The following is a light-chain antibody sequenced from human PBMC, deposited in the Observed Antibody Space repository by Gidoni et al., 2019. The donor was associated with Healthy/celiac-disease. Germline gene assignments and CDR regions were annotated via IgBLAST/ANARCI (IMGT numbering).Light chain of an antibody. V-gene: IGKV3-20*01. Sequence: ETVLAQSPGTLSLSQGERATLSCRASQTLGSNYLAWYQQKPGQAPRLLIFDVSRRASGIPDRCSGSGSGTDFTLTISRLEPEDFVVYYCQHYGSSPTFGQGTKVEMK. J-gene: IGKJ1*01. CDR2: DVS. CDR3: QHYGSSPT. CDR1: QTLGSNY.